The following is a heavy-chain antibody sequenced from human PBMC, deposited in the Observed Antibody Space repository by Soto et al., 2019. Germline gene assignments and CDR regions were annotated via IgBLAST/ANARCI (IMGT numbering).Heavy chain of an antibody. Sequence: SVKVSCKASGGTFSNYAITWVRQAPGQGLEWLGRIIPIFGSANYAQKFQGRVTITADESTTTAYMELSSLRSEDTAVYYCVITGYWGQGTLVTVSS. V-gene: IGHV1-69*13. CDR3: VITGY. CDR1: GGTFSNYA. CDR2: IIPIFGSA. J-gene: IGHJ4*02.